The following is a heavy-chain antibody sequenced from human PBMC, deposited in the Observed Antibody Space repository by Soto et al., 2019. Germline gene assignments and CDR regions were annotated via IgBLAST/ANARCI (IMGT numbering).Heavy chain of an antibody. J-gene: IGHJ5*02. CDR3: ARDRIFIRAQPFDP. Sequence: QPGGSLRLSCAASGFTFSSYEMNWVRQAPGKGLEWVSYISSSGSTIYYADSVKGRFTISRDNAKNSLYLQMNSLRAEDTAVYYCARDRIFIRAQPFDPWGQGTLVTVYS. CDR2: ISSSGSTI. V-gene: IGHV3-48*03. CDR1: GFTFSSYE. D-gene: IGHD2-15*01.